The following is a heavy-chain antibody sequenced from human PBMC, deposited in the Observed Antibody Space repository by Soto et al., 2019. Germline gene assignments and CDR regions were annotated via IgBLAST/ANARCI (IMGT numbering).Heavy chain of an antibody. CDR1: ARSTTDYS. D-gene: IGHD2-21*02. CDR2: IFSSGST. CDR3: ARDQGVVVTADNWFDP. Sequence: SQSLSLTSTLSARSTTDYSCILIRRPAGKGLEWIGRIFSSGSTNYNPSLKGRIAMSLDTSKNQFSLKLNSATATDTAVYFCARDQGVVVTADNWFDPWGQG. J-gene: IGHJ5*02. V-gene: IGHV4-4*07.